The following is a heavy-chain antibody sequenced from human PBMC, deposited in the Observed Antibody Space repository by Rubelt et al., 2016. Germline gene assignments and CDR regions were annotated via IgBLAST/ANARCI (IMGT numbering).Heavy chain of an antibody. CDR1: GGSISSSSYY. Sequence: QLQLQESGPGLVKPSETLSLTCTVAGGSISSSSYYWGWIRQPPGKGLEWIGSIYYSGSTYYNPSLKSRATISVDAAKNRVSLRLSSVTAADTAGYYGARQGGDFWSGYLSIGGYWGQGTLVTVSS. D-gene: IGHD3-3*01. CDR2: IYYSGST. CDR3: ARQGGDFWSGYLSIGGY. J-gene: IGHJ4*02. V-gene: IGHV4-39*01.